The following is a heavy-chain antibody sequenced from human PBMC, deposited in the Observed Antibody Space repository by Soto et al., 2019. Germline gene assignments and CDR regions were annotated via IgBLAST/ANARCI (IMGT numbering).Heavy chain of an antibody. CDR3: ARGSWNDKYYFDY. D-gene: IGHD1-1*01. Sequence: EVQLVESGGGLVQPGRSLRLSCAASGFTFDDYAMHWVRQAPGKGLEWVSGISWNSGSIGYADSVKGRFTISRDNAKNSPYLQMNSLRAEDTALYYCARGSWNDKYYFDYWGQGTLVTVSS. CDR1: GFTFDDYA. CDR2: ISWNSGSI. V-gene: IGHV3-9*01. J-gene: IGHJ4*02.